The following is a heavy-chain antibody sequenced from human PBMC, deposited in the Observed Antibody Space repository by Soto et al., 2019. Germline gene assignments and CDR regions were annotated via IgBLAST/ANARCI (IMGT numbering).Heavy chain of an antibody. CDR2: ISYDGSNK. CDR1: GFTFSSYG. D-gene: IGHD1-26*01. V-gene: IGHV3-30*18. CDR3: AKDSTYSAQDY. Sequence: GGSLRLCCAASGFTFSSYGMHWVRQAPGKGLEWVAVISYDGSNKYYADSVKGGFTISRDNSKNTLYLQMNLRRDEDTAVYYCAKDSTYSAQDYWGQGTLVTVSS. J-gene: IGHJ4*02.